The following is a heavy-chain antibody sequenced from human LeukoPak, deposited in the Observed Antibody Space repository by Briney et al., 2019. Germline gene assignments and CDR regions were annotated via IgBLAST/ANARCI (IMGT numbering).Heavy chain of an antibody. CDR2: IYNSGGT. D-gene: IGHD3-16*01. CDR3: ATSGGDWFDP. J-gene: IGHJ5*02. V-gene: IGHV4-39*07. CDR1: GDSISSSPYY. Sequence: PSETLSLTCTVSGDSISSSPYYWGWIRQPPGRGLEWIGNIYNSGGTYYNPSLKSRVTILVYTSKNQFSLKLNSVTAADTAFYYCATSGGDWFDPWGQGTLVTVSS.